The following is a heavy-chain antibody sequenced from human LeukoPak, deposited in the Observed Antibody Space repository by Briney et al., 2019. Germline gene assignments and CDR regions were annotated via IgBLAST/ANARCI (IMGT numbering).Heavy chain of an antibody. CDR2: INPNSGGT. V-gene: IGHV1-2*02. J-gene: IGHJ4*02. CDR1: GYTFTGYY. CDR3: ARGLTYCSTTSCYLLDY. Sequence: GASVKVSCKASGYTFTGYYMHWVRQAPGQGLEWMGWINPNSGGTNYAQKFQGRVTMTRDTSISTAYMELSRLRSEDTAVYYCARGLTYCSTTSCYLLDYWGQGTLVTVSS. D-gene: IGHD2-2*01.